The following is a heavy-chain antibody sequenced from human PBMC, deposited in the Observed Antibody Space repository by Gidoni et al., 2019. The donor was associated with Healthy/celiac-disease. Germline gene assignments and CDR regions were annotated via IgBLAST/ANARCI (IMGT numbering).Heavy chain of an antibody. Sequence: QVQLVQSGAEVKKPGASVKVSCTASGYTFTSYALHWVRQAPGQRLEWMGCINAGNGNTKYSQKYQGRVTITRDTSASTAYMELSSLRSEDTAVYYCASEALGSYLANWFDPWGQGTLVTVSS. CDR2: INAGNGNT. D-gene: IGHD1-26*01. CDR1: GYTFTSYA. CDR3: ASEALGSYLANWFDP. V-gene: IGHV1-3*01. J-gene: IGHJ5*02.